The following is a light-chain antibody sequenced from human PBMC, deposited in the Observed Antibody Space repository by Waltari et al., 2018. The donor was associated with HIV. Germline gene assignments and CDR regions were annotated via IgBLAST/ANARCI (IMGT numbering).Light chain of an antibody. CDR2: GVS. Sequence: QSALTQPASVSGSPGQSITIFCIGTSSDISAYNSVAWYQQHQGKAPKLIVYGVSNRPSDVSARFSGSKSGNTASLTISGLQDDDESDYYCSSYTTTATLVFGTGTKVTVL. V-gene: IGLV2-14*03. J-gene: IGLJ1*01. CDR3: SSYTTTATLV. CDR1: SSDISAYNS.